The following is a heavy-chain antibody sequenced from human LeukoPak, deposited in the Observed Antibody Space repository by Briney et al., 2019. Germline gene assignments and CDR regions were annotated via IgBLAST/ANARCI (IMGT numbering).Heavy chain of an antibody. J-gene: IGHJ3*02. CDR2: IYYSGST. CDR1: GGSISTYY. D-gene: IGHD1-26*01. CDR3: ARNGGSYTFDI. Sequence: SETLSLTCTVSGGSISTYYWSWIRQPPGKGLEWIGYIYYSGSTNYSPSLKSRVTISIGTSKNQFSLKLTSVTAADAAVYYCARNGGSYTFDIWGQGTMVTVSS. V-gene: IGHV4-59*01.